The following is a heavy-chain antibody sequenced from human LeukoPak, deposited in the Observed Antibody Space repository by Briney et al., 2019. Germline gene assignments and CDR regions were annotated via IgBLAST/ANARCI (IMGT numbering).Heavy chain of an antibody. J-gene: IGHJ6*03. CDR3: ARGDYSNYESLGLGYMDV. D-gene: IGHD4-11*01. Sequence: GGSLRLSCAASGFTFSSYEMNWVRQAPGKGLEGVSYISSSGSTIYYADSVKGRFTISRDNSKNTLYLQMNSLRAEDTAVYYCARGDYSNYESLGLGYMDVWGKGTTVTVSS. CDR2: ISSSGSTI. V-gene: IGHV3-48*03. CDR1: GFTFSSYE.